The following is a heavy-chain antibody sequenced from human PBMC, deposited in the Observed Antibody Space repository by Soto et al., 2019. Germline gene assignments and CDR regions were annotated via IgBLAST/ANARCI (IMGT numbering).Heavy chain of an antibody. CDR1: VFTFDNDA. CDR2: ISWNSNTI. V-gene: IGHV3-9*01. Sequence: LILSCTASVFTFDNDAMHWVRQAPGKGLEWVSGISWNSNTIAYADSLKGRFTISRDNAKNSLYLQMNSLRAEDTAFYYCAKDTGPNWGQGTLVTVSS. CDR3: AKDTGPN. J-gene: IGHJ4*02.